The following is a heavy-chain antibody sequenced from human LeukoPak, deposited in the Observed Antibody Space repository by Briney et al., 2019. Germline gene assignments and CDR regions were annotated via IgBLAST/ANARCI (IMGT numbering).Heavy chain of an antibody. CDR2: ISSSGSTI. V-gene: IGHV3-48*03. J-gene: IGHJ4*02. Sequence: PGGSLRLSCAASGFTFSSYEMNWVRQAPGKGLEWVSYISSSGSTIYYADSVKGRFTISRDNAKNSLYLQMNSLRAEDTAVYYCASEGYYYGSGTDYWGQGTLVTVSS. CDR1: GFTFSSYE. D-gene: IGHD3-10*01. CDR3: ASEGYYYGSGTDY.